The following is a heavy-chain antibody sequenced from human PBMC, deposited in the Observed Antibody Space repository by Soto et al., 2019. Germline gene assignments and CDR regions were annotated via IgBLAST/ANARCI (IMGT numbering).Heavy chain of an antibody. J-gene: IGHJ5*02. CDR1: GYTFTSYD. CDR3: ARLLWFGERLDWFDP. CDR2: MNPNSGNT. V-gene: IGHV1-8*01. D-gene: IGHD3-10*01. Sequence: ASVKVSCKASGYTFTSYDINCVRQATGQGLEWMGWMNPNSGNTGYAQKFQGRVTMTRNTSISTAYMELSSLRSEDTAVYYCARLLWFGERLDWFDPWGQGTLVTVSS.